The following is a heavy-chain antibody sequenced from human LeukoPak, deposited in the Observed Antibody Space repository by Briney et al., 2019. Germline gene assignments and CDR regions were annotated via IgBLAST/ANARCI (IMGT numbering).Heavy chain of an antibody. CDR1: GYTFTVYY. Sequence: GASVKVSCTASGYTFTVYYMHWVRQAPGQGLEWMGWINPNRGGTNYAQKFQGRVTMTRDTSISTAYMELSRLRSDDTAVYYCARGLDSSGWYGSSWGQGTLVTVSS. V-gene: IGHV1-2*02. J-gene: IGHJ4*02. D-gene: IGHD6-19*01. CDR3: ARGLDSSGWYGSS. CDR2: INPNRGGT.